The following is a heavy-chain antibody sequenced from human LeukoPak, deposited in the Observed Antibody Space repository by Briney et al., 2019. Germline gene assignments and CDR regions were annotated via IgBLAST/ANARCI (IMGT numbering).Heavy chain of an antibody. CDR2: IYTSGST. Sequence: SETLSLTCTVSGGSISSYYWSWIRQPAGKGLEWIGRIYTSGSTNYNPSLKSRVTMSVDTSKNQFSLKLSSVTAADTAVYYCARAHLSGSSPSGGAFDIWGQGTMVTVSS. CDR3: ARAHLSGSSPSGGAFDI. D-gene: IGHD1-26*01. CDR1: GGSISSYY. V-gene: IGHV4-4*07. J-gene: IGHJ3*02.